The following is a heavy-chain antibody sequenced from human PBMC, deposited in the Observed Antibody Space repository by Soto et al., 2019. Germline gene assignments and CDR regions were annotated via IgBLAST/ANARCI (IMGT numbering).Heavy chain of an antibody. CDR3: TNAVDY. Sequence: EVQLVESGGGLVQPGGSLRLSCVASGFTFDTYWMHWVGQAPGKGLEWVARVHTDGSNPTYGDSVKGRFTVSRDNAKSTLFLQMDSLRAEDTAFYYCTNAVDYWGQGTLVTVSS. V-gene: IGHV3-74*01. CDR1: GFTFDTYW. J-gene: IGHJ4*02. CDR2: VHTDGSNP.